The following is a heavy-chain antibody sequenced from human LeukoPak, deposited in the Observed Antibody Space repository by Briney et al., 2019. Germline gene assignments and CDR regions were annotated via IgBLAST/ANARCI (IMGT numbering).Heavy chain of an antibody. D-gene: IGHD3-22*01. J-gene: IGHJ2*01. Sequence: GGSLRLSCAASGFTFSSYAMSWVRQAPGRGLEWVANIKPDGSAEYYAASVKGRFTVSRDNAKNSLYLQMNSLRAEDTALYYCAKDINHYYPRGYFDLWGRGTLVTVSS. CDR1: GFTFSSYA. CDR2: IKPDGSAE. V-gene: IGHV3-7*03. CDR3: AKDINHYYPRGYFDL.